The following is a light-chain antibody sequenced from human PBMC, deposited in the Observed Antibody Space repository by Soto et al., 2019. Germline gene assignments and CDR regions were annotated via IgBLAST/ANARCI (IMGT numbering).Light chain of an antibody. J-gene: IGLJ1*01. CDR2: EVS. V-gene: IGLV2-14*01. Sequence: QSVLTQPASVSGSPGQSITISCTGTSSDVGDYNYVSWYQQHPGKAPKLMIYEVSYRPSGVSHRFSGSKSGNTASLTISGLQAEDEADYYCSSYTTRSTLVFGAGTKLTVL. CDR1: SSDVGDYNY. CDR3: SSYTTRSTLV.